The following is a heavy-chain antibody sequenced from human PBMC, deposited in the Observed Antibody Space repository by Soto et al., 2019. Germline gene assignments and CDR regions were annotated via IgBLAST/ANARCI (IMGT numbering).Heavy chain of an antibody. D-gene: IGHD6-13*01. CDR1: GGSISSSGYS. Sequence: SETLSLTCAVSGGSISSSGYSWSWIRQPPGKGLEWVGYVYHSGSTYYNPSLKSRVTISVDRSKNQFSLKLSSVTAADTAVYYCASSHAGAHITAAVHWGQGTLVTSPQ. V-gene: IGHV4-30-2*01. CDR3: ASSHAGAHITAAVH. J-gene: IGHJ4*02. CDR2: VYHSGST.